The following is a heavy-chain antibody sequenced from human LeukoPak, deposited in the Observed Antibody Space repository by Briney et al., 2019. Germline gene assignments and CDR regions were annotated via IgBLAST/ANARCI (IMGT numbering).Heavy chain of an antibody. CDR1: GGSFSGYY. D-gene: IGHD6-13*01. CDR2: INHSGST. CDR3: ARGLEPGIAAAGTVMTSDY. J-gene: IGHJ4*02. V-gene: IGHV4-34*01. Sequence: SETLCLTSAVYGGSFSGYYWSWIRQPPGKGLEWIGEINHSGSTNYNPSLKSRVTISVDTSKNQFSLKLSSVTAADTAVYYCARGLEPGIAAAGTVMTSDYWGQGTLVTVSS.